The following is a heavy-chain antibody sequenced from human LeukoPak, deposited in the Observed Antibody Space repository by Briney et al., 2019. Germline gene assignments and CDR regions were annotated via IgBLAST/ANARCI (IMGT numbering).Heavy chain of an antibody. J-gene: IGHJ6*03. Sequence: PGGSLRLSCAASGFTFSSYGMHWVRQAPGKGLEWVAVISYDGSNKYYADSVKGRFTISRDNSKNTLYLQMNSLRAEDTAVYYCASASYGHYYYYYMDVWGKGTTVTVSS. CDR3: ASASYGHYYYYYMDV. V-gene: IGHV3-30*03. CDR2: ISYDGSNK. CDR1: GFTFSSYG. D-gene: IGHD3-10*01.